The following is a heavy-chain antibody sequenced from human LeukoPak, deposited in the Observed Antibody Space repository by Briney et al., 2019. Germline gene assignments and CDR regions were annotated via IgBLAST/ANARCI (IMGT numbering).Heavy chain of an antibody. J-gene: IGHJ4*02. D-gene: IGHD1-26*01. Sequence: PSETLSLTCAVSGYSISSGYYWGWIRQPPGKGLEWIGSIYHSGSTYYNPSLKSRVTISVDTSKNQFSLKLSSVTAADTAVYYSARSVYSRGSYRYYFDYWGQGTLVTVSS. CDR3: ARSVYSRGSYRYYFDY. CDR2: IYHSGST. CDR1: GYSISSGYY. V-gene: IGHV4-38-2*01.